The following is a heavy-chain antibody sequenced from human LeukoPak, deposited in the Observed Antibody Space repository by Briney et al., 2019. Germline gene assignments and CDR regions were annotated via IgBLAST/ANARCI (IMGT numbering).Heavy chain of an antibody. CDR1: GFSFSGYN. V-gene: IGHV3-21*01. Sequence: PGGSLRLSCVASGFSFSGYNMNWVRQAPGKGLEWVSSISRDSTAYTYYADSVRGRFTISRDNTRNSLYLQMNSLRAEDTAVNDYGGNFDYWGQGTLVTVSS. D-gene: IGHD4-23*01. J-gene: IGHJ4*02. CDR2: ISRDSTAYT. CDR3: GGNFDY.